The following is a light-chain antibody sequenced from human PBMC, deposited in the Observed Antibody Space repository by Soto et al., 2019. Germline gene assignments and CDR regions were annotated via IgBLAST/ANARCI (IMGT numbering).Light chain of an antibody. CDR2: SAS. J-gene: IGKJ5*01. CDR1: KDISVY. V-gene: IGKV1-27*01. Sequence: DIQMTQSPSSLSASVGDRVTITCRASKDISVYLAWYQEKPGKVPKLLIYSASTLPSVVHCRFSGSGSGTDFTLTISSLQPEDVATYYCQNFNTAPLTFGQGTRLEIK. CDR3: QNFNTAPLT.